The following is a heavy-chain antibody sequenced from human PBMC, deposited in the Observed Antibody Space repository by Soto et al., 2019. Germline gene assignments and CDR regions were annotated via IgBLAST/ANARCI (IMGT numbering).Heavy chain of an antibody. CDR1: GGSFSGYY. Sequence: SETLSLTCAVYGGSFSGYYWTWIRQPPGKGLEWIGEINDSGGTDYNPSLKSRVTISVDTSKNQFSLKLSSVTAADTAVYYCARGLRGSNNWFDPWGQGTPVTVSS. CDR3: ARGLRGSNNWFDP. CDR2: INDSGGT. J-gene: IGHJ5*02. V-gene: IGHV4-34*01. D-gene: IGHD4-4*01.